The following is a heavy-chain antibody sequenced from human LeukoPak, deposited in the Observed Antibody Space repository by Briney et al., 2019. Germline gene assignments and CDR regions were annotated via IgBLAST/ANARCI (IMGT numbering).Heavy chain of an antibody. J-gene: IGHJ3*02. V-gene: IGHV3-30*04. Sequence: QPGGSLRLSCAASGFTFSSYAMHWVRQAPGKGLEWVAVISYDGSNKYYADSVKGRFTISRDNSKNTLYLRMNSLRAEDTAVYYCAKDVPMIVVVTSRFDAFDIWGQGTMVTVSS. CDR1: GFTFSSYA. D-gene: IGHD3-22*01. CDR3: AKDVPMIVVVTSRFDAFDI. CDR2: ISYDGSNK.